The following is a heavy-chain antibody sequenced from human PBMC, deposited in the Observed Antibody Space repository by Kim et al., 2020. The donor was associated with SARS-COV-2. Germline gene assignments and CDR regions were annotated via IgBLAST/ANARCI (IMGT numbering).Heavy chain of an antibody. J-gene: IGHJ4*02. V-gene: IGHV3-33*01. Sequence: GGSLRLSCAASGFTFSSYGMHWVRQAPGKGLEWVAVIWYDGSNKYYADSVKGRFTISRDNSKNTLYLQMNSLRAEDTAVYYCARDNAAETYSSSWYSDYWGQGTLVTVSS. CDR1: GFTFSSYG. CDR2: IWYDGSNK. D-gene: IGHD6-13*01. CDR3: ARDNAAETYSSSWYSDY.